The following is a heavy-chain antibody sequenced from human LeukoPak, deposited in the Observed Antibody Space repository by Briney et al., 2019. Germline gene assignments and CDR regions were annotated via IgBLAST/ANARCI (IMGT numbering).Heavy chain of an antibody. J-gene: IGHJ5*02. D-gene: IGHD6-13*01. Sequence: ASVKVSCKASGYTFTGYYMHWVRQAPGQGLEWMGWINPNSGGTNYAQTFRGRVTMTRDTSISTAYMELSRLRSDDTAVYYCARDMEAAAGTAGAAAWGQGTLVTVSS. CDR2: INPNSGGT. V-gene: IGHV1-2*02. CDR3: ARDMEAAAGTAGAAA. CDR1: GYTFTGYY.